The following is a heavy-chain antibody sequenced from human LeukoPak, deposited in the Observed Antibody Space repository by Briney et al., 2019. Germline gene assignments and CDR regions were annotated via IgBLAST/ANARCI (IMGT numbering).Heavy chain of an antibody. CDR1: GGSISSYY. CDR3: ARLKGQLVGPEYYYYGMDV. CDR2: IYYSGST. J-gene: IGHJ6*02. V-gene: IGHV4-59*08. Sequence: PSETLSLTCTVSGGSISSYYWSWLRQPPGKGLEWIGYIYYSGSTNYNPSLKSRVTISVDTSKNQFSLKLSSVTAADTAVYYCARLKGQLVGPEYYYYGMDVWGQGTTVTVSS. D-gene: IGHD6-13*01.